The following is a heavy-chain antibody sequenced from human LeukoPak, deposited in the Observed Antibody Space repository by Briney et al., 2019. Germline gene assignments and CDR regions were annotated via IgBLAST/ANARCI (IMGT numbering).Heavy chain of an antibody. CDR2: INTNTRNP. D-gene: IGHD3-3*02. CDR1: GYIFTNNA. Sequence: ASVKVSCKASGYIFTNNAMNWVRQAPGQELEWMGWINTNTRNPTYAQGFTGRFVFSLDTSVSTAYLQISSLKAEDTAVYYCARIRAPSSFGQRESDYWGQGTLVTVSS. CDR3: ARIRAPSSFGQRESDY. V-gene: IGHV7-4-1*02. J-gene: IGHJ4*02.